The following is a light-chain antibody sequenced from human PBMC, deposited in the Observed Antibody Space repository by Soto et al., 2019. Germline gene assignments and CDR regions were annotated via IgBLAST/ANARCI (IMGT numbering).Light chain of an antibody. Sequence: AIRMTQSPSSFSASTGDRVTITCRASQGISSYLAWYQQKPGKAPKLLIYAASTLQSGVPSRFSGSGSGTDFTLTISCLQSEDCATYYFQQYYSYPRTFRQGTKVEIK. CDR2: AAS. V-gene: IGKV1-8*01. J-gene: IGKJ1*01. CDR1: QGISSY. CDR3: QQYYSYPRT.